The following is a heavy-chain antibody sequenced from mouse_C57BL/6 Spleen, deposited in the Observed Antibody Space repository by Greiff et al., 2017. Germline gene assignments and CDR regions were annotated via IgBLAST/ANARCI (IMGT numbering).Heavy chain of an antibody. D-gene: IGHD1-1*01. Sequence: QVQLQQSGPELVKPGASVKISCKASGYAFSSSWMNWVKQRPGKGLEWIGRIYPGDGDTNYNGKFKGKATLTADKSSSAAYMQLSSLTSEDSAVYVCARSYYGSSYGFAYWGQGTLVTVSA. V-gene: IGHV1-82*01. CDR3: ARSYYGSSYGFAY. J-gene: IGHJ3*01. CDR1: GYAFSSSW. CDR2: IYPGDGDT.